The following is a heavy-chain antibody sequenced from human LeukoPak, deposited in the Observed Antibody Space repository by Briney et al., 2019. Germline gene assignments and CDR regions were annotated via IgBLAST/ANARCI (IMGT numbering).Heavy chain of an antibody. J-gene: IGHJ4*02. D-gene: IGHD3-10*01. CDR3: ARPAVRGPYRGATCFDY. CDR1: GFTFSNAW. Sequence: PGGSLRLSCAASGFTFSNAWMTWVRQAPGQGLEWVSYISSSSSAIYYADSLKGRFTISRDNAKNSLYLQMNSLRAEDTAVYYCARPAVRGPYRGATCFDYWGQGTLVSVSS. V-gene: IGHV3-48*01. CDR2: ISSSSSAI.